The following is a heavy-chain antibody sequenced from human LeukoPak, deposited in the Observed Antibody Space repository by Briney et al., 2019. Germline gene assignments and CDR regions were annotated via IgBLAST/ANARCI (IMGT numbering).Heavy chain of an antibody. CDR3: ARVKSITMIVVVIPTYYFDY. J-gene: IGHJ4*02. V-gene: IGHV1-8*01. D-gene: IGHD3-22*01. CDR2: MNPNSGNT. Sequence: ASVKVSCKASGHTFTSYDINWVRQATGQGLEWIGWMNPNSGNTDYAQKFQGRVTMTRNTSISTAYMELSSLRSEDTAVYYCARVKSITMIVVVIPTYYFDYWGQGTLVTVSS. CDR1: GHTFTSYD.